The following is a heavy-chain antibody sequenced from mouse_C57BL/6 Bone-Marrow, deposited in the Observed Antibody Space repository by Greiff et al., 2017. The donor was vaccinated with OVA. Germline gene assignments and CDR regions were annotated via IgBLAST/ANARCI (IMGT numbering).Heavy chain of an antibody. Sequence: VKLMESGAELVKPGASVKMSCKASGYTFTSYWITWVKQRPGQGLEWIGDIYPGSGSTNYNEKFKSKATLTVDTSSSTAYMQLSSLTSEDSAVYYCAREHDYDWFAYWGQGTLVTVSA. D-gene: IGHD2-4*01. CDR2: IYPGSGST. V-gene: IGHV1-55*01. CDR1: GYTFTSYW. J-gene: IGHJ3*01. CDR3: AREHDYDWFAY.